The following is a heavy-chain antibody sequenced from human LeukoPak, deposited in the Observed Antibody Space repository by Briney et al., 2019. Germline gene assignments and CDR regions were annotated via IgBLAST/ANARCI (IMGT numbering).Heavy chain of an antibody. Sequence: PGGTLRLSCAPSGFTFSSYWMTWVRQAPGQGLEWVANIKQDGSEKDYVDSVKGRFTISRDNSKNTLYLQMNSLRAEDTAVYYCAKVNTSGYAIDYWGQGTLVTVSS. V-gene: IGHV3-7*03. J-gene: IGHJ4*02. D-gene: IGHD3-3*01. CDR1: GFTFSSYW. CDR2: IKQDGSEK. CDR3: AKVNTSGYAIDY.